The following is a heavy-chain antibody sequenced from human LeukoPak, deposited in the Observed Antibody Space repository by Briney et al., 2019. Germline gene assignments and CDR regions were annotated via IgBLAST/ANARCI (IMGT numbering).Heavy chain of an antibody. CDR3: ARGAHRIAAAGTDY. CDR2: ISSSGSTI. CDR1: GFTFSSYE. V-gene: IGHV3-48*03. J-gene: IGHJ4*02. Sequence: GGSLRLSCAASGFTFSSYEMNWVRQAPGKGLEWVSYISSSGSTIYYADSVKGRFTISRDNAKNSLYLQMNSLRAEDTAVYYCARGAHRIAAAGTDYWGPGTLVTVSS. D-gene: IGHD6-13*01.